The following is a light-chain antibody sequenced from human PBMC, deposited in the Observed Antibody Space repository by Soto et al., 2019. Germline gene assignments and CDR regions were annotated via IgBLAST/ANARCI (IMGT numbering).Light chain of an antibody. CDR2: KAS. CDR3: QQYKNYSGT. V-gene: IGKV1-5*03. CDR1: QSLDTS. Sequence: DIQMTQSPSTLSASVGDRVTIACRASQSLDTSLAWYQQKPGKAPKLLIYKASNLQSGVPSRFSGSGSGTEFTLSISSLQPDDFATYYCQQYKNYSGTFGQGTKVEV. J-gene: IGKJ1*01.